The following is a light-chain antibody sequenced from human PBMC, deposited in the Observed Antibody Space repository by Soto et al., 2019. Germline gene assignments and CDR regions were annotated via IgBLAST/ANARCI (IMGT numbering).Light chain of an antibody. Sequence: DIQMTQSPSSLSASVGDRVTITCRASQSICKYLNWYQQKPGKAPKVLIYAASSLQSGVPSSFSGSGSGTDFTLTISCLQPEDFATYYCQQTYSNPFTFGQGTRLDIK. CDR3: QQTYSNPFT. CDR1: QSICKY. J-gene: IGKJ5*01. V-gene: IGKV1-39*01. CDR2: AAS.